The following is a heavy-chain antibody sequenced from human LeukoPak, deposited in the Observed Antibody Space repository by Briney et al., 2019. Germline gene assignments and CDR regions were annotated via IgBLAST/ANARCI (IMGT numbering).Heavy chain of an antibody. V-gene: IGHV1-18*01. J-gene: IGHJ4*02. D-gene: IGHD2-15*01. CDR3: ASLFSATLDY. CDR1: GYTFTSYG. Sequence: ASVKFSFKASGYTFTSYGISWVRQAPGQGLEWMGWISAYNGNTNYAQKLQGRVTMTTDTSTSTAYMELRSLRSDDTAVYYCASLFSATLDYWGQGTLVTVSS. CDR2: ISAYNGNT.